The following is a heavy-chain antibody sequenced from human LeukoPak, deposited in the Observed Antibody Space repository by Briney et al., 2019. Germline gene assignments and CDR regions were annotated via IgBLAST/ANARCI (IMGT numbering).Heavy chain of an antibody. CDR2: MNPNSGNT. J-gene: IGHJ4*02. CDR1: GYTFTSYD. CDR3: ARALFGVVNPGDDY. V-gene: IGHV1-8*03. D-gene: IGHD3-3*01. Sequence: GASVKVSCKASGYTFTSYDINWVRQATGQGLEWMGWMNPNSGNTGYAQKFQGRVTITRNTSISTAYMELSSLRYEDTAVYYCARALFGVVNPGDDYWGQGTLVTVSS.